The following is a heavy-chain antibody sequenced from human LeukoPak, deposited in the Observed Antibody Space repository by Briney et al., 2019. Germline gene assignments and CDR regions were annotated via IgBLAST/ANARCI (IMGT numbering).Heavy chain of an antibody. D-gene: IGHD3-16*01. Sequence: GGSLRLSCAASGLTFSGRWMSWVRQAPGKGLEWVASINRDGSTIHYVDSVKGRFIVSRDNVKKSLSLQMNNLRAEDTALYYCAALLGDATIYDNWGQGTLVTVSS. CDR2: INRDGSTI. J-gene: IGHJ4*02. CDR1: GLTFSGRW. CDR3: AALLGDATIYDN. V-gene: IGHV3-7*01.